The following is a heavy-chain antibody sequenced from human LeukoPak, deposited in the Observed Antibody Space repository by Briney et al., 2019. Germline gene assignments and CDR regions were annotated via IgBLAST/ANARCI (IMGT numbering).Heavy chain of an antibody. CDR3: ARGGGHYDFWSGYYTGLDV. Sequence: ASVKVSCKAFGYTFTSNYMHWVRQAPGHGPEWMGVISPSGGSTTYAQKFQGRVTLTRDMSTSTDYLELSSLRSEDTAVYYCARGGGHYDFWSGYYTGLDVWGKGTTVTVSS. D-gene: IGHD3-3*01. CDR2: ISPSGGST. CDR1: GYTFTSNY. V-gene: IGHV1-46*01. J-gene: IGHJ6*04.